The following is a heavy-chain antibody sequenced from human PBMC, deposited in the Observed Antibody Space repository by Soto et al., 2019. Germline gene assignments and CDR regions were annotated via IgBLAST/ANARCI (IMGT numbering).Heavy chain of an antibody. V-gene: IGHV3-23*01. J-gene: IGHJ5*02. CDR1: GFTFSSYA. CDR2: ISGSGGST. Sequence: PGGSLRLSCAASGFTFSSYAMSWVRQAPGKGLEWVSAISGSGGSTYYADSVKGRFTISRDDSKNTLYLQMNSLRAEDTAVYYCAKDREGGDWFDPWGQGTLVTVSS. CDR3: AKDREGGDWFDP. D-gene: IGHD3-10*01.